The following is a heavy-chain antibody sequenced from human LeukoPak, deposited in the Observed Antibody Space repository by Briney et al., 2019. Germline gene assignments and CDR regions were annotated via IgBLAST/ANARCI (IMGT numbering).Heavy chain of an antibody. Sequence: PGRSLRLSCAASGFTFDDYALHWVRQAPGKGLEWVAGISWNIGSIGYADSVEGRFTISRDNTKKSLYLQMNSLRAEDTALYYCAKADNGDYGDAFDIWGQGTMVTVSS. D-gene: IGHD4-17*01. CDR2: ISWNIGSI. J-gene: IGHJ3*02. V-gene: IGHV3-9*01. CDR1: GFTFDDYA. CDR3: AKADNGDYGDAFDI.